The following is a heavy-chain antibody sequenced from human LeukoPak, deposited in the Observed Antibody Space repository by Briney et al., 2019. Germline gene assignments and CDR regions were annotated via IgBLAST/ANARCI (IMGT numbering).Heavy chain of an antibody. J-gene: IGHJ4*02. D-gene: IGHD3-3*01. CDR2: IYYSGST. V-gene: IGHV4-38-2*02. CDR1: GYSISSGYY. Sequence: SETLSLTCTVSGYSISSGYYWGWIRQPPGKGLEWIGSIYYSGSTYYNPSLKSRVTISVDTSKNQFSLKLSSVTAADTAVYYCARGGGRITIFGVVIPWYYFDYWGQGTLVTVSS. CDR3: ARGGGRITIFGVVIPWYYFDY.